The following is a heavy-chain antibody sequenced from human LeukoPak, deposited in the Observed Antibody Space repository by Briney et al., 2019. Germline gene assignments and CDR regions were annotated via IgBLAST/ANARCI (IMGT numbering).Heavy chain of an antibody. J-gene: IGHJ3*02. CDR2: IYYSGST. Sequence: SETLSLTCTVAGGSISSYYWSWIRQPPGKGLEWIGYIYYSGSTNYNPSLKSRVTISVDTSKNQFSLKLSSVTAADTAVYYCASPGVAGEDAFDIWGQGTMVTVSS. CDR3: ASPGVAGEDAFDI. V-gene: IGHV4-59*08. CDR1: GGSISSYY. D-gene: IGHD6-19*01.